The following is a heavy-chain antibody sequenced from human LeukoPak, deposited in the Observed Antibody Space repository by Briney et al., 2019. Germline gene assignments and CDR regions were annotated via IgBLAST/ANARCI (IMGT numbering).Heavy chain of an antibody. CDR3: ARDFVYRLGCCTNGVCSYNWFDP. D-gene: IGHD2-8*01. J-gene: IGHJ5*02. CDR1: GYTFTGYY. CDR2: INPNSGGT. Sequence: ASVKVSCKASGYTFTGYYMHWVRQAPGQGLEWMGWINPNSGGTNYAQKFQGRVTMTRDTSISTAYMELSRLRSDDTAVYYCARDFVYRLGCCTNGVCSYNWFDPWGQGTLVTVSS. V-gene: IGHV1-2*02.